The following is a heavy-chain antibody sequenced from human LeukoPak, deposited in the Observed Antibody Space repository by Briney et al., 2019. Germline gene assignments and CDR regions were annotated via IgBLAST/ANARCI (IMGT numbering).Heavy chain of an antibody. CDR1: GDSVSSNSAT. D-gene: IGHD6-13*01. V-gene: IGHV6-1*01. CDR3: AGKSSSWYADSAFHI. CDR2: TYYRSKWYN. J-gene: IGHJ3*02. Sequence: PSQTLSLTCAISGDSVSSNSATWHWIRQSPSRGLEWLGRTYYRSKWYNDYALSVKSRITVNPDTSQNQFSLQLNSLTPEDTAVYYCAGKSSSWYADSAFHIWGQGTMVTVSS.